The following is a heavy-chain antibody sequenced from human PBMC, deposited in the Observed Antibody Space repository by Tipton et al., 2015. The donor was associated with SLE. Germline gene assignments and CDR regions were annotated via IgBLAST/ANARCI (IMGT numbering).Heavy chain of an antibody. CDR2: INHSGST. CDR3: ARAPSGGSSIAARPNWFDP. D-gene: IGHD6-6*01. Sequence: TLSLTCTVSGGSISSHYWSWIRQPPGKGLEWIGEINHSGSTNYNPSLKSRVTISVDTSKNQFSLKLSSVTAADTAVYYGARAPSGGSSIAARPNWFDPWGQGTLVTVSS. J-gene: IGHJ5*02. V-gene: IGHV4-34*01. CDR1: GGSISSHY.